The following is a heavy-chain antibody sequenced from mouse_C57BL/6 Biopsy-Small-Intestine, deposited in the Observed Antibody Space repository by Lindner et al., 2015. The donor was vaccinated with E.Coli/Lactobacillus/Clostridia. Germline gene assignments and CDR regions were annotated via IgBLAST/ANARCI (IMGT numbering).Heavy chain of an antibody. CDR2: ISDGGSYT. V-gene: IGHV5-4*01. Sequence: VQLQESGGGLVKPGGSLKLSCAASGFTFSSYAMSWVRQTPEKRLEWVATISDGGSYTYYPDNVKGRFTISRDNAKNNLYLQMSHLKSEDTAMYYCARDLSYYSNTGYYFDYWGQGTTLTVSS. D-gene: IGHD2-5*01. CDR1: GFTFSSYA. CDR3: ARDLSYYSNTGYYFDY. J-gene: IGHJ2*01.